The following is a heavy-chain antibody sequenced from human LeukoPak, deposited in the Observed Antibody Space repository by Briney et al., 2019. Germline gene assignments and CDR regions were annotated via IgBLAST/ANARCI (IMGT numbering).Heavy chain of an antibody. V-gene: IGHV4-4*07. CDR2: IYTSGST. J-gene: IGHJ5*02. CDR1: GGSIISYY. D-gene: IGHD3-3*01. CDR3: ASESYHDFWSGYLS. Sequence: SETLSLTCTVSGGSIISYYWSWIRQPAGKGLEWIGRIYTSGSTNYNPSLKSRVTMSVDTSKNQFSLKLSSVTAADTAVYYCASESYHDFWSGYLSWGQGTLVTVSS.